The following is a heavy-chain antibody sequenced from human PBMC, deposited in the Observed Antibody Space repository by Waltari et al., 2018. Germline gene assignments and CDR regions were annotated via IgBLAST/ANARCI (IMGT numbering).Heavy chain of an antibody. CDR3: TKDMDGATAMAPRLDF. Sequence: VHLVESGGGLVRPGRSLRLSCAASGFIFDDYGMDWVRQAPGKVLEWVAGINWNSGTIHYADSVKGRFTISRDNAENSLYLQMNSLTTEDTAVYYCTKDMDGATAMAPRLDFWGQGTLVTVSS. V-gene: IGHV3-9*01. CDR2: INWNSGTI. J-gene: IGHJ4*02. CDR1: GFIFDDYG. D-gene: IGHD5-18*01.